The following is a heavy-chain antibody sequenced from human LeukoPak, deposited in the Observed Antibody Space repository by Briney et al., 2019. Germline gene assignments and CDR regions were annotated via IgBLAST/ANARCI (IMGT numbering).Heavy chain of an antibody. CDR1: GYSFTSYW. V-gene: IGHV5-51*01. CDR3: ARSYVSAAAGFDY. CDR2: IYPGDSDT. D-gene: IGHD6-13*01. J-gene: IGHJ4*02. Sequence: GESLKISCKGSGYSFTSYWIGWVRQMPGKGLEWMGIIYPGDSDTRYSPSFQGQVTISADKSISTAYLQWGSLKASDTAMYYCARSYVSAAAGFDYWGQGTLVTVSS.